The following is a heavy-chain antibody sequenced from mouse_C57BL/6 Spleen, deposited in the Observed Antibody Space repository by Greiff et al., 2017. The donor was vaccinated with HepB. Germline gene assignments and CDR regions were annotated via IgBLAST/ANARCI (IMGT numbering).Heavy chain of an antibody. Sequence: QVQLQQSGAELVRPGTSVKVSCKASGYAFTNYLIEWVKQRPGQGLEWIGVINPGSGGTNYNEKFKGTATLTADKSSSTAYMQLSSLASEDSAVYFCARGRYDYSAWFAYWGQGTLVTVSA. CDR2: INPGSGGT. V-gene: IGHV1-54*01. J-gene: IGHJ3*01. D-gene: IGHD2-4*01. CDR3: ARGRYDYSAWFAY. CDR1: GYAFTNYL.